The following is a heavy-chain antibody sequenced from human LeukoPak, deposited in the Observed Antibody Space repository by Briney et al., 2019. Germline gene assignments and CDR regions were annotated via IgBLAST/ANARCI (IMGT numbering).Heavy chain of an antibody. V-gene: IGHV1-46*01. J-gene: IGHJ4*02. CDR2: INPSGGST. CDR3: ARAADMSGTLDFDY. CDR1: GGTFSRFS. Sequence: ASVKVSCKASGGTFSRFSISWVRQAPGQGLEWMGIINPSGGSTSYAQKFQGRVTMTRDMSTSTVYMELSSLRSEDTAVYYCARAADMSGTLDFDYWGQGTLVTVSS. D-gene: IGHD2-2*01.